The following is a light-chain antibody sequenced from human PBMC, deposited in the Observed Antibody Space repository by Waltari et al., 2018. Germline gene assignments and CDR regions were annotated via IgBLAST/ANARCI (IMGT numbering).Light chain of an antibody. J-gene: IGKJ2*01. V-gene: IGKV1-33*01. CDR2: AAS. Sequence: DIQMTQSPSSLSASLGDRVTITCQASQDIGNFLNWYRQRPGKSPNLLIYAASTLETGVPSRFSGSGSGTHFTLTISTVQPEDIATYYCQQYDRFPYIFGQGTKLDIK. CDR3: QQYDRFPYI. CDR1: QDIGNF.